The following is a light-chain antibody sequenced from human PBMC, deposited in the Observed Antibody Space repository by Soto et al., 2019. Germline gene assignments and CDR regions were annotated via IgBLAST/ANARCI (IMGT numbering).Light chain of an antibody. J-gene: IGKJ1*01. CDR1: QSVSSSY. Sequence: EVVLAQSPATLSVSPGESATLSCRASQSVSSSYLAWYQQKPGQAPRLLIYDASNRATGIPARFSGSGSGTEFTLTISSLQSEDFAVYYCQQYNNWPGTFGQGTKVDIK. CDR2: DAS. V-gene: IGKV3D-15*01. CDR3: QQYNNWPGT.